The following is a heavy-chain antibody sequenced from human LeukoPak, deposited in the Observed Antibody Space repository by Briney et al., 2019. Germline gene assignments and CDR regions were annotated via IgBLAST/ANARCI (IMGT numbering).Heavy chain of an antibody. CDR2: ISYDGSNK. Sequence: HGRSLRLSCAASGFTFSSYGMHWVRQAPGKGLEWVAVISYDGSNKYYADSVKGRFTISRDNSKNTLYLQMNSLRAEDTAVYYCAIVESDWGQGTLVTVSS. CDR3: AIVESD. V-gene: IGHV3-30*03. CDR1: GFTFSSYG. J-gene: IGHJ4*02.